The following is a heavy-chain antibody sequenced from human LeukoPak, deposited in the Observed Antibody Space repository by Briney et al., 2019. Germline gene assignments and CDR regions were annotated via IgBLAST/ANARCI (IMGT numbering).Heavy chain of an antibody. J-gene: IGHJ4*02. Sequence: GGSLRLSCTASGFTLSSYGMHWVRQAPGKGLEWVAVISYDGSNKYYADSVKGRFTISRDNSKNTLYLQMNSLRAEDTAVYYCAKVRLASDFDYWGQGTLVTVYS. CDR3: AKVRLASDFDY. D-gene: IGHD2-21*01. CDR2: ISYDGSNK. V-gene: IGHV3-30*18. CDR1: GFTLSSYG.